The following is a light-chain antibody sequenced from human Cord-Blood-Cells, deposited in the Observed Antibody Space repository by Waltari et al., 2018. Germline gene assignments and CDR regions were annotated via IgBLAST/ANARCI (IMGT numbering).Light chain of an antibody. V-gene: IGKV1-5*01. CDR1: QSISSW. Sequence: DIQMTHSPSTLSASVGDRVTITCRASQSISSWLAWYQQKPGKAPKLLSYDASSLESGVPARFSGSGSGTEFTLTISSLQPDDFATYYCQQYKSYIFTFGHGTKVDIK. J-gene: IGKJ3*01. CDR2: DAS. CDR3: QQYKSYIFT.